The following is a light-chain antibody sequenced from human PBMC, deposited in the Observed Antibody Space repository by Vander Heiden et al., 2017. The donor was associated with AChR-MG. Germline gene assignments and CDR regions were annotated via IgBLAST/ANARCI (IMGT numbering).Light chain of an antibody. CDR3: RSYDNGLSVLV. Sequence: QPVLTQPPSVPGAPGQRATTPCTGSGFASGAHFDVHWYRQLPGAAPRLLIFGNINRPSGVPDRFSASKSGTSASLAITGLQTEDEADYYCRSYDNGLSVLVFGGGTKLTVL. CDR1: GFASGAHFD. CDR2: GNI. J-gene: IGLJ3*02. V-gene: IGLV1-40*01.